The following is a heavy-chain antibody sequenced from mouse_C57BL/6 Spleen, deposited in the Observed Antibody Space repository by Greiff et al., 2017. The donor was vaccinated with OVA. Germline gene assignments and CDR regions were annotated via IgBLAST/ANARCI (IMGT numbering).Heavy chain of an antibody. CDR2: IDPSDSYT. J-gene: IGHJ4*01. D-gene: IGHD1-1*01. CDR3: ARAYYGSSGAMDY. V-gene: IGHV1-59*01. CDR1: GYTFPSYW. Sequence: QVHVKQPGAELVRPGTSVKLSCKASGYTFPSYWMHWVKQRPGQGLEWIGVIDPSDSYTNYNQKFKGKATLTVDTSSSTAYMQLSSLTSEDSAVYYCARAYYGSSGAMDYWGQGTSVTVSS.